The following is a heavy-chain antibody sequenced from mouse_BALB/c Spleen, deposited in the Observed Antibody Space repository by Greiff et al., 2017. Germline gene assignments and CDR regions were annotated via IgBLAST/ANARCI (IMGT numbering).Heavy chain of an antibody. Sequence: VKLMESGPGLVAPSQSLSITCTVSGFSLTSYGVSWVRQPPGKGLEWLGVIWGDGSTNYHSALISRLSISKDNSKSQVFLKLNSLQTDDTATYYCAKSTMITKGDAMDYWGQGTSVTVSS. CDR2: IWGDGST. D-gene: IGHD2-4*01. J-gene: IGHJ4*01. V-gene: IGHV2-3*01. CDR3: AKSTMITKGDAMDY. CDR1: GFSLTSYG.